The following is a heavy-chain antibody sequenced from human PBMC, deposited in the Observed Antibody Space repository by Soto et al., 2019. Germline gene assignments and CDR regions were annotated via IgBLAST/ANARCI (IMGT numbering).Heavy chain of an antibody. D-gene: IGHD3-16*01. Sequence: QVQLVQSGAEVKKPGSSVKVSCKTSRDTFNKYAFNWVRQAPGQGLEWMGWIIPIFSSRNYAEKVQGRVTITADDSTSTAYMALRSLRFEDTAVYYCARGETYLGVWGQGTTVTVSS. V-gene: IGHV1-69*01. CDR3: ARGETYLGV. CDR2: IIPIFSSR. CDR1: RDTFNKYA. J-gene: IGHJ6*02.